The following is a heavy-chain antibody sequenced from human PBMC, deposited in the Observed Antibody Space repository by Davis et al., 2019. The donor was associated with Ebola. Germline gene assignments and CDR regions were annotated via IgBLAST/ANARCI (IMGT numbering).Heavy chain of an antibody. CDR3: ARDHGDCRYSGYD. J-gene: IGHJ4*02. D-gene: IGHD5-12*01. CDR1: GRSFSGYY. Sequence: GSLRLSCAVYGRSFSGYYWSWIRQPPGKGLEWIGEINHSGSTNYNPSLKSRVTISVDTSKNQFSLKLSSVTAADTAVYYCARDHGDCRYSGYDWGQGTLVTVSS. CDR2: INHSGST. V-gene: IGHV4-34*01.